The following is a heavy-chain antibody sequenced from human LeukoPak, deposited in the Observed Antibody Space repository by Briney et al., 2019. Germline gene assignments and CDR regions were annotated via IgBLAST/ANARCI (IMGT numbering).Heavy chain of an antibody. CDR1: GGSISSYY. Sequence: SETLSLTCTVSGGSISSYYWSWIRQPPGKGLEWIGYIYYSGSTNYNPSLKSRVTISVDTSKNQFSLRLSSVTAADTAVYYCARVQGGFDPWGQGTLVTVSS. V-gene: IGHV4-59*01. D-gene: IGHD3-16*01. J-gene: IGHJ5*02. CDR3: ARVQGGFDP. CDR2: IYYSGST.